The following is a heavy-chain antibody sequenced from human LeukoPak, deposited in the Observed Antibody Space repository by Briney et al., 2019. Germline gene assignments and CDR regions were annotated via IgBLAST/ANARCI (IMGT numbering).Heavy chain of an antibody. V-gene: IGHV3-7*01. CDR2: INPDGRDK. CDR3: TSWGDTTAEYFQR. Sequence: GGSLRLSCAASGFTFSSYWMNWVRQAPGKRLEWVAHINPDGRDKYYVDSVKGRFTISRDNAENSLYLQMNSLRVEDTAVYYCTSWGDTTAEYFQRWGQGTLVTVSS. CDR1: GFTFSSYW. D-gene: IGHD2-21*02. J-gene: IGHJ1*01.